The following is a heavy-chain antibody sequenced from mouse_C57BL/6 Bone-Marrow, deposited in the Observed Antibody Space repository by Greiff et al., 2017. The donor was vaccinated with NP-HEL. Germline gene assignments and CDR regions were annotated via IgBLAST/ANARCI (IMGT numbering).Heavy chain of an antibody. V-gene: IGHV14-4*01. Sequence: VQLQQSGAELVRPGASVKLSCTASGFNITDDYMPWVKQRPEQGLEWIGWIDPENGDTEYASKFQGKATITADTSSNTAYLQLSSLTSEDTAVYYCTTGVGSSPTEYFDVWGTGTTVTVSS. CDR1: GFNITDDY. D-gene: IGHD1-1*01. CDR2: IDPENGDT. CDR3: TTGVGSSPTEYFDV. J-gene: IGHJ1*03.